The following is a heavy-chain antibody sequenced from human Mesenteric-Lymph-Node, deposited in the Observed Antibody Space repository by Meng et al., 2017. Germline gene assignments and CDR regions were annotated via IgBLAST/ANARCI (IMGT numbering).Heavy chain of an antibody. J-gene: IGHJ4*02. D-gene: IGHD5-24*01. CDR2: MYHSGTT. V-gene: IGHV4-4*02. Sequence: VALQESGPGLVEPSGTLSLTCAIAGVSVSSNSFWWTWVRQSPGKGLEWIGEMYHSGTTNYNPSLKSRVTISMGKSNNQLSLKLNSVTAADTAVYYCATQESRDGHNPYWGQGTLVTVSS. CDR1: GVSVSSNSFW. CDR3: ATQESRDGHNPY.